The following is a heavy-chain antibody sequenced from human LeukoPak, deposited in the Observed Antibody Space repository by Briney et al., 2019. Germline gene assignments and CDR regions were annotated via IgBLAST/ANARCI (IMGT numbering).Heavy chain of an antibody. V-gene: IGHV4-59*11. CDR2: VYHSGTV. Sequence: SETLSLTCIVSGGSITSHYWSWLRQPPGKGLEWIGYVYHSGTVNHNPSLKSRVTISLDVSRSQFSLKLSSVTAADTAVYFCAGDMGSSSGPWGQGILVTVSS. CDR3: AGDMGSSSGP. J-gene: IGHJ5*02. D-gene: IGHD1-14*01. CDR1: GGSITSHY.